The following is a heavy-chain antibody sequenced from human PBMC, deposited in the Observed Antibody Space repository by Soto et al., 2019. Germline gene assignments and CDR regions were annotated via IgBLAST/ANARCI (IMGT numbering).Heavy chain of an antibody. Sequence: QVQLVQSGAEVKKPGASVKVSCKASGYTFTSYGISWVRQAPGQGLEWMGWISAYNGNTNYAQKLQGRVTMTTDTSTSTAYMELRSLRSDDTAVYYCASASIVVVTHDNYYYYYGMDVWGQGTTVTVSS. D-gene: IGHD2-21*02. CDR2: ISAYNGNT. V-gene: IGHV1-18*04. CDR3: ASASIVVVTHDNYYYYYGMDV. J-gene: IGHJ6*02. CDR1: GYTFTSYG.